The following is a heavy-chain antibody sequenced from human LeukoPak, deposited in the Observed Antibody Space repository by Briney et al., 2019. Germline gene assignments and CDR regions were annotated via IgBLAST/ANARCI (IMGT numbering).Heavy chain of an antibody. J-gene: IGHJ3*01. CDR3: AKASGVPWADYAFDL. Sequence: GGSLRLSCAASGFIFSNYGMHWVRQAPGKGLEWVAVISYDGSNKYYGDSVKGRFTISRDSSKNTLYLQMNSLRAEDTAVYYCAKASGVPWADYAFDLWGQGTMVTVSS. D-gene: IGHD3-10*01. CDR1: GFIFSNYG. CDR2: ISYDGSNK. V-gene: IGHV3-30*18.